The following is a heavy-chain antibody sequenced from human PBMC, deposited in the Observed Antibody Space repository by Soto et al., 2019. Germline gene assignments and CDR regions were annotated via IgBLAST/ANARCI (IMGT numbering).Heavy chain of an antibody. Sequence: GGSLRLSCAASGFTFSSYSMNWVRQAPGKGLEWVSSISSSSSYIYYADSVKGRFTISRDNAKNSLYLQMNSLRAEDTAVYYCASHSGSRAFDIWGQGTMVTVSS. CDR1: GFTFSSYS. CDR3: ASHSGSRAFDI. D-gene: IGHD1-26*01. J-gene: IGHJ3*02. V-gene: IGHV3-21*01. CDR2: ISSSSSYI.